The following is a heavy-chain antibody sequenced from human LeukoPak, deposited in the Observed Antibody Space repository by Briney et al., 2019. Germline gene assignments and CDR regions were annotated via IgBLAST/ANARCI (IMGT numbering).Heavy chain of an antibody. D-gene: IGHD3-22*01. J-gene: IGHJ4*02. CDR2: ISYDGSNK. CDR3: AKDRITMIVVVIPSFDY. CDR1: GFTFSSYA. V-gene: IGHV3-30*04. Sequence: PGRSLRLSCAASGFTFSSYAMHWVRQAPGKGLEWVAVISYDGSNKYYADSVKGRFTISRDNSKNTLYLQMNSLRAEDTAVYYCAKDRITMIVVVIPSFDYWGQGTLVTVSS.